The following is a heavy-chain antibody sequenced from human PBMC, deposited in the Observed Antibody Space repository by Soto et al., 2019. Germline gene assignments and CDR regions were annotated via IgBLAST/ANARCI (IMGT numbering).Heavy chain of an antibody. Sequence: GGSLRLSCGASGFPFNTHGMAWVRQAPGKGLEWVSGISGGGDRTQYADGVKGRFTISRDNSKNTVDLQMTSLRAEDTATYYCAKTATYDYVWGDYRYFFDHWGQGTVVTVSS. CDR3: AKTATYDYVWGDYRYFFDH. V-gene: IGHV3-23*01. J-gene: IGHJ4*02. CDR1: GFPFNTHG. CDR2: ISGGGDRT. D-gene: IGHD3-16*02.